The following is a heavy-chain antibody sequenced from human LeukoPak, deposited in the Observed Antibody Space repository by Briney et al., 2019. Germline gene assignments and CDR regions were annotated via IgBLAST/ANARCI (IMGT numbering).Heavy chain of an antibody. V-gene: IGHV1-24*01. CDR1: GYTLTKLS. D-gene: IGHD5-18*01. J-gene: IGHJ4*02. Sequence: ASVKVSCKVSGYTLTKLSMHWVRQAPGKGLEWMGGFDPEDGETIHAQKFQGRVTMTEDTSTDTAYMELSSLRSEDTAVYYCATGNRGYSYGGDYWGQGTLVTVSS. CDR2: FDPEDGET. CDR3: ATGNRGYSYGGDY.